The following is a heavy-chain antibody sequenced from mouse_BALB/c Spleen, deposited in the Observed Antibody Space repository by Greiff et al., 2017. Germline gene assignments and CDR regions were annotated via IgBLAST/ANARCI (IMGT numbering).Heavy chain of an antibody. J-gene: IGHJ2*01. D-gene: IGHD1-2*01. Sequence: QVQLKQSGAELVRPGSSVKISCKASGYSFSSYWMNWVKQRPGQGLEWIGQIYPGDGDTNYNGKFKGKATLTADKSSSTAYMQLSSLTSEDSAVYFCARSGITTATDYWGQGTTLTVSS. V-gene: IGHV1-80*01. CDR3: ARSGITTATDY. CDR1: GYSFSSYW. CDR2: IYPGDGDT.